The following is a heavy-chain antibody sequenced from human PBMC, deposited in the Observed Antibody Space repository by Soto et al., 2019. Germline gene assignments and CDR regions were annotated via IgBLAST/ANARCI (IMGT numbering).Heavy chain of an antibody. CDR2: IRSKAYGGAT. Sequence: PGGSLTLSRTPSGFTYGVYAMSWLRQDAGKGLEWVGFIRSKAYGGATEYAASVKGRFTISRDDSESIAYLQMNSLKTEDRAVYYCARGGYGAYETFPIFLDYWGQG. D-gene: IGHD5-12*01. CDR1: GFTYGVYA. CDR3: ARGGYGAYETFPIFLDY. J-gene: IGHJ4*02. V-gene: IGHV3-49*03.